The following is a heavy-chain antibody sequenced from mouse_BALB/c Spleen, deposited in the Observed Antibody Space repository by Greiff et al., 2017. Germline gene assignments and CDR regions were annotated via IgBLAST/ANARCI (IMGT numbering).Heavy chain of an antibody. CDR3: ARDGIANAIDY. J-gene: IGHJ4*01. CDR1: GFTFSSYA. CDR2: ISSGGSYT. V-gene: IGHV5-9-4*01. D-gene: IGHD1-1*01. Sequence: DVMLVESGGGLVKPGGSLKLSCAASGFTFSSYAMSWVRQSPEKRLEWVAEISSGGSYTYYPDTVTGRFTISRDNAKNTLYLEMSSLRSEDTAMYYCARDGIANAIDYWGQGTSVTVSS.